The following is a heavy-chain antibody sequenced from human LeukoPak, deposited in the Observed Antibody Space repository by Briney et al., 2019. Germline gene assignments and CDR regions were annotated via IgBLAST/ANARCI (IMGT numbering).Heavy chain of an antibody. J-gene: IGHJ5*02. CDR2: IYYSGTT. V-gene: IGHV4-31*03. D-gene: IGHD4-17*01. CDR1: GGSISSGGYY. Sequence: SQTLSLTCTVSGGSISSGGYYWSWIRQHPGKGLKWIGYIYYSGTTYYNPSLKSRVTISVDTSKNQFSLKLTSVTAADTAVYYCARGHTVTTGEGFDPWGQGTLVTVSS. CDR3: ARGHTVTTGEGFDP.